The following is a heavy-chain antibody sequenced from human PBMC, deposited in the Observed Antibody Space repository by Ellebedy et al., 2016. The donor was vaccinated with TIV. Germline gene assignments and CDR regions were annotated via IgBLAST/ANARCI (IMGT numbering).Heavy chain of an antibody. CDR3: ASSSTSPLGH. D-gene: IGHD2-2*01. J-gene: IGHJ4*02. CDR1: GFPFAYYG. Sequence: GESLKISCAASGFPFAYYGMHWVRQAPGGGLEWVAFIGYDGSSKHYADSVRGRFAISKDNSKNTLYLQMNSLRSDDTAVYYCASSSTSPLGHWGQGTLVTVSS. V-gene: IGHV3-30*02. CDR2: IGYDGSSK.